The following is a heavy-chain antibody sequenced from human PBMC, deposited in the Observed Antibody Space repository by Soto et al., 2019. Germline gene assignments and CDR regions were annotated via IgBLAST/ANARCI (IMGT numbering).Heavy chain of an antibody. J-gene: IGHJ4*02. CDR2: IYYNWRI. V-gene: IGHV4-39*01. D-gene: IGHD3-22*01. CDR3: ARQEGYLAGCQGF. CDR1: GGSISSSNYY. Sequence: QLQLQESGPGLVKPSETPSLTCNVSGGSISSSNYYWGWIRQPPGEGLQWIGSIYYNWRINYNPSVQSRLTTAQDKSKNQFFLKTSSVSAADSAVYYCARQEGYLAGCQGFWGQGDLVTVPS.